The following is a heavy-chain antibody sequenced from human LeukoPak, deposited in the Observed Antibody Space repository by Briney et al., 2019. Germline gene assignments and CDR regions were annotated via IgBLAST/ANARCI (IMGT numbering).Heavy chain of an antibody. CDR3: ARDGEVVTAILSYMDV. CDR2: ISSSSSYI. CDR1: GFTFSSYS. Sequence: GGSLRLSCAASGFTFSSYSMNWVRQAPGKGLEWVSSISSSSSYIYYADSVKGRFTISRDNSKNTLYLQMNSLRAEDTAVYYCARDGEVVTAILSYMDVWGKGTTVTVSS. J-gene: IGHJ6*03. V-gene: IGHV3-21*01. D-gene: IGHD2-21*02.